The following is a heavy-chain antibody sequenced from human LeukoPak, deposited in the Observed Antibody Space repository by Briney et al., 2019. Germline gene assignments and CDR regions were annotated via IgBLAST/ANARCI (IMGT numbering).Heavy chain of an antibody. V-gene: IGHV3-7*01. CDR2: IKQDGSRK. J-gene: IGHJ4*02. CDR3: ARRDGGETTNEGYYFNY. Sequence: PGGSLRLSCPASGVTFSSSWMSWVRQAPGKGLEWVANIKQDGSRKLYVDSVQGRFTISRDNAKNSLYLHMNSLRAEDTAVYYCARRDGGETTNEGYYFNYWGQGTLVTVSS. D-gene: IGHD2-8*01. CDR1: GVTFSSSW.